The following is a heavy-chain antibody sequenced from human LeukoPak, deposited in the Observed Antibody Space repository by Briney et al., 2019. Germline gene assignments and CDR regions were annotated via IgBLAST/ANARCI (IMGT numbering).Heavy chain of an antibody. J-gene: IGHJ4*02. CDR1: GFTLSSYS. D-gene: IGHD2-8*01. Sequence: GGSLRLSCAASGFTLSSYSMNWVRQAPGKGLEWVSSISSSSSYIYYADSVKGRFTISRDNAKNSLYLQMNSLRAEDTAVYYCARVGYCTNGVCEYYFDYWGQGTLVTVSS. CDR2: ISSSSSYI. CDR3: ARVGYCTNGVCEYYFDY. V-gene: IGHV3-21*01.